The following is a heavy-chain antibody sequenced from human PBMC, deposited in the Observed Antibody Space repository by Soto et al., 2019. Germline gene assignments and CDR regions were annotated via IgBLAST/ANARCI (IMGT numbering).Heavy chain of an antibody. CDR2: INPNSGGT. Sequence: QVQLVQSGAEVKKRGASVKVSCKASGYTFTGYYMHWVRQAPGQGLGWLGWINPNSGGTNYAQKFQGWFTMTRATPISTASMEMSRLRSDDTAVYYCARSHVIAVAGSPNFEYWGQGTLVTVSS. CDR1: GYTFTGYY. V-gene: IGHV1-2*04. J-gene: IGHJ4*02. D-gene: IGHD6-19*01. CDR3: ARSHVIAVAGSPNFEY.